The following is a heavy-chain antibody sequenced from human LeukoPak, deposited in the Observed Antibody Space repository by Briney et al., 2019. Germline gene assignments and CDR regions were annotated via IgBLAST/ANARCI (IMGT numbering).Heavy chain of an antibody. Sequence: GESLKISCKGSGYTFTNYWIGWVRQMPGKGLEFMGIIYPGDPDTRYSPSFQGQVTISADKSISTAYLQWSSLKASDTAMYYCARLTTVTTPADYWGQGTLVTVSS. V-gene: IGHV5-51*01. J-gene: IGHJ4*02. CDR2: IYPGDPDT. D-gene: IGHD4-17*01. CDR1: GYTFTNYW. CDR3: ARLTTVTTPADY.